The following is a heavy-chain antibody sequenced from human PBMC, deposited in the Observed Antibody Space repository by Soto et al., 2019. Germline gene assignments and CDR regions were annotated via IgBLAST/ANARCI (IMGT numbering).Heavy chain of an antibody. CDR2: ISASNGNT. CDR1: GYTFTSYG. V-gene: IGHV1-18*01. CDR3: ARYPCRCCLAGVCCQGYSYCARDV. J-gene: IGHJ6*02. Sequence: QVRLVQSGAEVKNSGASVKVSCKASGYTFTSYGFSWVRQAPGQGLEWMGWISASNGNTNYAQKLQGRVTMTTDTTTGTAYMELWSLISDDTATYYCARYPCRCCLAGVCCQGYSYCARDVWGQGATVTVS. D-gene: IGHD2-8*02.